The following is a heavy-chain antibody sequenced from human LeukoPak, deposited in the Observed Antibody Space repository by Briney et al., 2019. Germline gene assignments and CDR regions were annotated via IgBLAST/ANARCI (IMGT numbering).Heavy chain of an antibody. CDR1: GFTVSSNY. V-gene: IGHV3-53*01. CDR2: IYSGGST. Sequence: PGRSLRLSCAASGFTVSSNYMSWVRQAPGKGLEWVSVIYSGGSTYYADSVKGRFTISRDNSENTLYLQMNSLRAEDTAVYYCARAATLGSGSYYNPLAYYFDYWGQGTLVTVSS. CDR3: ARAATLGSGSYYNPLAYYFDY. J-gene: IGHJ4*02. D-gene: IGHD3-10*01.